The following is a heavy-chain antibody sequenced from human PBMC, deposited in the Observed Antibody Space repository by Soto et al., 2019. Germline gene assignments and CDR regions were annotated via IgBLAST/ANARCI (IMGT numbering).Heavy chain of an antibody. D-gene: IGHD6-6*01. CDR1: GGSFSGYY. J-gene: IGHJ4*02. V-gene: IGHV4-34*01. CDR2: INHSGST. CDR3: ARTIEIAARDFDY. Sequence: SETLSLTCALYGGSFSGYYWSWIRQPPGKGLEWIGEINHSGSTNYNPSLKSRVTISVDTSKNQFSLKLSSVTAADTAVYYCARTIEIAARDFDYWGQGTLVTVSS.